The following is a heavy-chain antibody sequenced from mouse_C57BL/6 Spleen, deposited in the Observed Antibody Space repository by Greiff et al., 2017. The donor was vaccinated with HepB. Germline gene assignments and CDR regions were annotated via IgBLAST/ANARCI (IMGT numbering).Heavy chain of an antibody. J-gene: IGHJ1*03. CDR2: IYPSDSET. D-gene: IGHD2-4*01. CDR3: ARRIYYDYGYFDV. CDR1: GYTFTSYW. V-gene: IGHV1-61*01. Sequence: QVQLQQPGAELVRPGSSVKLSCKASGYTFTSYWMDWVKQRPGQGLEWIGNIYPSDSETHYNQKFKDKATLTVDKSSSTAYMQLSSLTSEDSAVYNCARRIYYDYGYFDVWGTGTTVTVSS.